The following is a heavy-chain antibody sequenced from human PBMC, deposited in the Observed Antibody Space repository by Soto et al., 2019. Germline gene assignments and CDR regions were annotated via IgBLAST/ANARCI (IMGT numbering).Heavy chain of an antibody. CDR3: TRAKSDSCGYYSFYN. D-gene: IGHD3-22*01. V-gene: IGHV3-53*01. J-gene: IGHJ1*01. CDR1: GITDNGSC. CDR2: LNTSGNR. Sequence: PXGSRRFSCSAAGITDNGSCCVRAHHATGRGPEWVSVLNTSGNRYYADSVRGRFTISRDNSKNTLDLQMNSLRDEQTAVYYCTRAKSDSCGYYSFYNWGQGSLFTVSS.